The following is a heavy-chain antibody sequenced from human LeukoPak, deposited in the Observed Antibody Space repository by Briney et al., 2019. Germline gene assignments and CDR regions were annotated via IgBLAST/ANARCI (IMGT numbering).Heavy chain of an antibody. CDR1: GGSISSYY. J-gene: IGHJ4*02. V-gene: IGHV4-59*01. CDR3: ARERAGMGLDY. CDR2: IYYSGST. Sequence: SETLSLTCTVSGGSISSYYWSWIRQPPGEGLEWIGYIYYSGSTNYNPSLKSRVTISVDTSKNQFSLKLSSVTAADTAVYYCARERAGMGLDYWGQGTLVTVSS. D-gene: IGHD6-19*01.